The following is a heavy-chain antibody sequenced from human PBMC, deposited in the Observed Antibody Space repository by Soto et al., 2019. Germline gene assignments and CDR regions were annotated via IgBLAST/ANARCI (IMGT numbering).Heavy chain of an antibody. Sequence: QAQLVQSGAEVKKPGASVKVSCKTSGNTFTNLDLNWVRQAPGQGLDWIGWMHANTGHAGYAQKFQGRVSLTRDSSVTTSYMELSNLSPDDTAVYYCATYILGQGFVSWGRGTLVTVSS. J-gene: IGHJ2*01. V-gene: IGHV1-8*01. CDR3: ATYILGQGFVS. CDR2: MHANTGHA. D-gene: IGHD2-15*01. CDR1: GNTFTNLD.